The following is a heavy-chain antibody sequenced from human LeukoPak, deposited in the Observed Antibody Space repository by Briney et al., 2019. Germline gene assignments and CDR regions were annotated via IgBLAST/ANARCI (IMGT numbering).Heavy chain of an antibody. D-gene: IGHD7-27*01. CDR1: GLTFSSNA. CDR2: ISYDGSDK. V-gene: IGHV3-30*10. J-gene: IGHJ4*02. Sequence: PGGSLRLSCAASGLTFSSNAMHWVRQSPGKGLEWVAVISYDGSDKFYTDAVKGRFTISRDNSKNTLYLQMDSLRAEDTAVYYCARRTGALDYWGQRTLDTVSS. CDR3: ARRTGALDY.